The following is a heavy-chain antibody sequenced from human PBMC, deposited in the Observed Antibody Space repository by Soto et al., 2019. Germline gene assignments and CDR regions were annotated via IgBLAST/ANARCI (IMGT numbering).Heavy chain of an antibody. CDR1: LTTRGMC. V-gene: IGHV2-70*01. D-gene: IGHD1-1*01. CDR3: ARMVTGGTSXWVQLDY. Sequence: LTTRGMCLTWIRQPPGKALXWLALIDWSGDKNYTTSLRPRLTLSKGTSKNQVVLKMTNMNPVDTGTYYCARMVTGGTSXWVQLDYWGQGTLVTVSS. J-gene: IGHJ4*02. CDR2: IDWSGDK.